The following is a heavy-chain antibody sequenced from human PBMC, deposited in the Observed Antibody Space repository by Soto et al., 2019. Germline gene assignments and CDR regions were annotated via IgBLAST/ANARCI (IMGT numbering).Heavy chain of an antibody. Sequence: GGSLRLSCAASGFTFSSYSMNWVRQAPGKRLEWVSAISGSGGSTYYADSVKGRFNISRDISKNALYLQRSSVRAEDTAVYYSAQARCACSWPHFDYWGQGTMVTSPQ. D-gene: IGHD3-10*02. CDR1: GFTFSSYS. CDR2: ISGSGGST. J-gene: IGHJ4*02. V-gene: IGHV3-23*01. CDR3: AQARCACSWPHFDY.